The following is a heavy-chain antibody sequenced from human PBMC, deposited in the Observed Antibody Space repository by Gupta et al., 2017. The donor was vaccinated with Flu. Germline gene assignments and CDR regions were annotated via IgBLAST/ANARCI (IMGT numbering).Heavy chain of an antibody. Sequence: EVQLVESGGGLVKPGVSLRFSCAASGSPFSRFTITWVRQAPGKGLEWVSSISSSSSYIYYADSVKGRFTISRDNAKNSLYLQMNSLRAEDTAVYYCARDAEATVTTSFDYWGQGTLVTVSS. D-gene: IGHD4-17*01. V-gene: IGHV3-21*01. CDR3: ARDAEATVTTSFDY. CDR1: GSPFSRFT. J-gene: IGHJ4*02. CDR2: ISSSSSYI.